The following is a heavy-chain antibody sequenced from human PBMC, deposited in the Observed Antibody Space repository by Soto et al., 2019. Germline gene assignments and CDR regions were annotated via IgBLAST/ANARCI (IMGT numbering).Heavy chain of an antibody. V-gene: IGHV3-33*01. CDR3: ARDVGGSWLHYYYYGMDV. J-gene: IGHJ6*02. CDR1: GFTFSSYG. D-gene: IGHD6-13*01. CDR2: IWYDGSNK. Sequence: QVQLVESGGGVVQPGRSLRLSCAASGFTFSSYGMHWVRQAPGKGLEWVAVIWYDGSNKYYADSVKGRFTIPRDNSKNRLYLQMNSLRAEDTAVYYCARDVGGSWLHYYYYGMDVWGQGTTVTVSS.